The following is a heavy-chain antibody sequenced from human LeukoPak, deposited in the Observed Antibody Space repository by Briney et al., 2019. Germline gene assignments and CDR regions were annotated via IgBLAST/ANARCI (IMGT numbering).Heavy chain of an antibody. V-gene: IGHV3-48*03. J-gene: IGHJ2*01. CDR3: ARRGFPDL. CDR1: GFTFSNYE. CDR2: ISGSGGTI. Sequence: GGSLRLSCAASGFTFSNYEMNWVRQAPGKGLEWVSSISGSGGTIYYADSVKGRFTISRDNAKNSLSLQMNGLRAEDTAVYYCARRGFPDLWGRGTLVTVSS. D-gene: IGHD2-15*01.